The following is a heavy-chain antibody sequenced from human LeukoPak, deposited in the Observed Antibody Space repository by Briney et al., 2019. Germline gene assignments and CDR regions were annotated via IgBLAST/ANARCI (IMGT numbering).Heavy chain of an antibody. CDR3: ARDKSIVVVPAGTWNWYFDL. D-gene: IGHD2-2*01. Sequence: ASVKVSCKASGGTFSSYAISWVRQAPRQGLEWMGRIIPILGIANYAQKFQGRVTITADKSTSTAYMELSSLRSEDTAVYYCARDKSIVVVPAGTWNWYFDLWGRGTLVTVSS. V-gene: IGHV1-69*04. CDR2: IIPILGIA. J-gene: IGHJ2*01. CDR1: GGTFSSYA.